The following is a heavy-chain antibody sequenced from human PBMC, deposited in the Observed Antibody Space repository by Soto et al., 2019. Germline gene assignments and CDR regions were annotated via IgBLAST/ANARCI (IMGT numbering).Heavy chain of an antibody. CDR1: GGTLSSHS. Sequence: GASVKVSCKSSGGTLSSHSINWVRQAPGQGLEWMGGIIPIFGPANFAKKFQGRVTITADESTTTAYMELSSLTSEDTAVYYCATGSFTSTGGRIGYHYNAMDVWGQGTTVTVSS. D-gene: IGHD1-1*01. V-gene: IGHV1-69*13. CDR2: IIPIFGPA. CDR3: ATGSFTSTGGRIGYHYNAMDV. J-gene: IGHJ6*02.